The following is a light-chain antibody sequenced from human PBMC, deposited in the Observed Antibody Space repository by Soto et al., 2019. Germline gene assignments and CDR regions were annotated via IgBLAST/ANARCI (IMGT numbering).Light chain of an antibody. CDR1: QSVSRSY. V-gene: IGKV3-20*01. Sequence: EIVLTQSPGTLSLSPGERATLSCRASQSVSRSYLAWYQQKPGQAPRLLIYGASSRATGIPDRFSGSGSGTDFTLTISRLAREDFAVYYCQQYGSSPPWTFGQGTKVEIK. CDR2: GAS. J-gene: IGKJ1*01. CDR3: QQYGSSPPWT.